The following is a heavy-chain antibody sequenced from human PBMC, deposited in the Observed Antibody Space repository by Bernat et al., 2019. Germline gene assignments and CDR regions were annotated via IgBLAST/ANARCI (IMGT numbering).Heavy chain of an antibody. V-gene: IGHV3-30*01. Sequence: QVQLVESGGGVVQPGRSLRLSCAASGFTFSSYAMHWVRQAPGKGLEWVAVISYDGSNKYYADSVKGRFTISRDNSKNTLYLQMNSLRAEDTAVYYCARDLHYDILTGDPDYCGQGTLVTVSS. J-gene: IGHJ4*02. CDR1: GFTFSSYA. D-gene: IGHD3-9*01. CDR2: ISYDGSNK. CDR3: ARDLHYDILTGDPDY.